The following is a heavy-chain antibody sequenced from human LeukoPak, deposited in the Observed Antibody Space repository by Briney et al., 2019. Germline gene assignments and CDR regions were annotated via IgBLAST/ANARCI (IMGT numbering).Heavy chain of an antibody. CDR2: MNPNSGNT. D-gene: IGHD2-15*01. CDR3: ARVCCGPTPSGGRKLYYYYYGMDV. V-gene: IGHV1-8*01. J-gene: IGHJ6*02. CDR1: GYTFTSYD. Sequence: ASVKVSCKASGYTFTSYDINWVRQATGQGLEWMGWMNPNSGNTGYAQKFQGRVTMTRNTSISTAYMELSSLRSEDTAVYYCARVCCGPTPSGGRKLYYYYYGMDVWGQGTTVTVSS.